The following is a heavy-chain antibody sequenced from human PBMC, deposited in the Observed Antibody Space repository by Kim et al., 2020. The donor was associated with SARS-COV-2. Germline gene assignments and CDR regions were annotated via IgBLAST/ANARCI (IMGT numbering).Heavy chain of an antibody. Sequence: SETLSLTCAAYGGSFSGYYWSWIRQPPGKGLEWIGEINHSGSTNYNPSLKSRVTISVETSTNQSSLKLSSVTAADTAVYYCARGTRQWLVRGPYYYYMDVWGKGTTVTVSS. D-gene: IGHD6-19*01. CDR1: GGSFSGYY. CDR3: ARGTRQWLVRGPYYYYMDV. CDR2: INHSGST. J-gene: IGHJ6*03. V-gene: IGHV4-34*01.